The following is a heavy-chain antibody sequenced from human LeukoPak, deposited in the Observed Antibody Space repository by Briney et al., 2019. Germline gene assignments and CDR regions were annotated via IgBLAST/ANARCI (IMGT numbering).Heavy chain of an antibody. V-gene: IGHV1-69*06. D-gene: IGHD5-24*01. CDR2: IIPMFGTA. J-gene: IGHJ4*02. CDR3: ARAPPWLQIHN. Sequence: SVKVSCKTSGGTFSSYAISWVRQAPGQGLEWMGGIIPMFGTANYAQKFQGSVTITADTSTSTAYMEVSSLRSEDTAIYYCARAPPWLQIHNWGQGTLITVSS. CDR1: GGTFSSYA.